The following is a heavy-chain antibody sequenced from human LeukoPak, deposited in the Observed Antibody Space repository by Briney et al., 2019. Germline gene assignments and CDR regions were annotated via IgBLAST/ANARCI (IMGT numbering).Heavy chain of an antibody. CDR2: IWFDGGKQ. V-gene: IGHV3-33*06. CDR1: GFTFSHYG. Sequence: QPGRSLRLSCAASGFTFSHYGMHWVRQAPGKGLEWVGVIWFDGGKQYYIDSVKGRFTISRDNSRNTVDLQTNSLRAEDTAVYYCAKDVWMAVAGKAYWGQGTLVTVSS. J-gene: IGHJ4*02. CDR3: AKDVWMAVAGKAY. D-gene: IGHD6-19*01.